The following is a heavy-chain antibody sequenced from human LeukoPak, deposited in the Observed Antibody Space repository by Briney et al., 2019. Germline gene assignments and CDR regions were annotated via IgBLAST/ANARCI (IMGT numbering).Heavy chain of an antibody. D-gene: IGHD6-6*01. CDR1: GFTVSSNY. CDR2: ISWNSGSI. V-gene: IGHV3-9*01. CDR3: AKVVSSRGAFDI. Sequence: PGGSLRLSRAASGFTVSSNYMSWARQAPGKGLEWVSGISWNSGSIGYADSVKGRFTISRDNAKNSLYLQMNSLRAEDTALYYCAKVVSSRGAFDIWGQGTMVTVSS. J-gene: IGHJ3*02.